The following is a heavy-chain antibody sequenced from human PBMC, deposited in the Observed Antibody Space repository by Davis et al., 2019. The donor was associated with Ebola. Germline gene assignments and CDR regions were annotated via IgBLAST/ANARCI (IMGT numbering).Heavy chain of an antibody. J-gene: IGHJ6*02. CDR2: INPNGGTA. Sequence: AASVKVSCKASGYTFTSYYMHWVRQAPGQGLEWMGIINPNGGTANYAQKFQGRVTMTRDMSTSTVFMELSNLRSDDTAVYYCARDRIAARRDYYYYYGMDVWGQGTTVTVSS. D-gene: IGHD6-6*01. CDR1: GYTFTSYY. CDR3: ARDRIAARRDYYYYYGMDV. V-gene: IGHV1-46*01.